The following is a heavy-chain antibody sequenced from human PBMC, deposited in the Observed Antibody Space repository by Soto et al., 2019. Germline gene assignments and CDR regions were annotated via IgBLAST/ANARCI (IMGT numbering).Heavy chain of an antibody. Sequence: QLQLQESGPGLVKPSETLSLTCTVSGGSISSSSYYWGWIRQPPGKGLEWIGSIYYSGSTYYNPSLKSRVTISVDTSKNQFSLKLSSVTAADTAVYYCARHSWGSSWYWDYWGQGTLVTVSS. J-gene: IGHJ4*02. CDR3: ARHSWGSSWYWDY. D-gene: IGHD6-13*01. V-gene: IGHV4-39*01. CDR1: GGSISSSSYY. CDR2: IYYSGST.